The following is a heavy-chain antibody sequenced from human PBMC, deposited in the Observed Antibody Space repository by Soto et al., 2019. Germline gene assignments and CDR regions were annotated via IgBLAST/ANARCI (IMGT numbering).Heavy chain of an antibody. Sequence: PGGSLRLSCAASGFIFSTFGMHWVRQAPGKGLEWVAIIWHDGSNKYYADSVKGRFTISRDNSKNTLFLQMKSLSADDTAIYYCVKGGTGGMDVWGQGTTVTVSS. CDR1: GFIFSTFG. V-gene: IGHV3-33*06. CDR3: VKGGTGGMDV. CDR2: IWHDGSNK. J-gene: IGHJ6*02. D-gene: IGHD3-9*01.